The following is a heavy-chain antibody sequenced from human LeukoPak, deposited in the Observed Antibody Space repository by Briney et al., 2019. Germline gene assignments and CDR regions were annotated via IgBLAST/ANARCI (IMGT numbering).Heavy chain of an antibody. J-gene: IGHJ4*02. Sequence: SETLSLTCTVSGGSISSYYWSWIRQPPGKGLEWIGYIYYSGSTNYNPSLKSRVTISVDTSKNQFSLKLSSVTAADTAVYYCASRGYSYGYNYWGQGTLVTVSS. CDR1: GGSISSYY. CDR3: ASRGYSYGYNY. D-gene: IGHD5-18*01. V-gene: IGHV4-59*01. CDR2: IYYSGST.